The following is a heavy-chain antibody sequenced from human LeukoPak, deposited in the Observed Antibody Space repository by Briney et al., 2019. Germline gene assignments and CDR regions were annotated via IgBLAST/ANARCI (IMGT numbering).Heavy chain of an antibody. V-gene: IGHV3-21*04. CDR1: GFTFSRYS. J-gene: IGHJ4*02. Sequence: GGSLRLSCAASGFTFSRYSMNWVRQAPGKGLEWVSSISSSSSFIYYADSVKGRFTISRDNAKNSLYLQMNSLRAEDTALYYCARDSGLSVYSSSWYDGYWGQGTLVTVSS. D-gene: IGHD6-13*01. CDR2: ISSSSSFI. CDR3: ARDSGLSVYSSSWYDGY.